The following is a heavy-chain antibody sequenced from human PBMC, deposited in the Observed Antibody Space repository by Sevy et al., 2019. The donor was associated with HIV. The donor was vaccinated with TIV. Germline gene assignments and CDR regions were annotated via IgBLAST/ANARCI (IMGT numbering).Heavy chain of an antibody. J-gene: IGHJ4*02. V-gene: IGHV3-48*02. CDR2: ISKSGSST. CDR3: AREENRELGTVPLDS. Sequence: GGSLRLSCAASGFTFSHHNMNWVRQAPGKGLEWISYISKSGSSTYFEDSVRGRFTISRENAKNSLFLEMHSLTDEDTAVYYCAREENRELGTVPLDSWGRGIQVTVSS. CDR1: GFTFSHHN. D-gene: IGHD7-27*01.